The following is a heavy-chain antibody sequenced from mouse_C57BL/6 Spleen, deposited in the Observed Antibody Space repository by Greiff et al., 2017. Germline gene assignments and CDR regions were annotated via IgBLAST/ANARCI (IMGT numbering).Heavy chain of an antibody. V-gene: IGHV1-22*01. J-gene: IGHJ2*01. CDR2: INPNNGGT. Sequence: VQLQQSGPELVKPGASVKMSCKASGYTFTDYNMHWVKQSHGKSLEWIGYINPNNGGTSYNQKFKGKATLTVNKSSSTAYMELRSLTSEDSAVYYCARGTTGTGTLFDYWGQGTTLTVSS. D-gene: IGHD4-1*01. CDR1: GYTFTDYN. CDR3: ARGTTGTGTLFDY.